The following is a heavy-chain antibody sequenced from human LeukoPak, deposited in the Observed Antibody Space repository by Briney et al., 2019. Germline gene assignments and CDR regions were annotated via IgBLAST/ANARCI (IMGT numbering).Heavy chain of an antibody. CDR2: INHSGST. Sequence: SETLSLTCAVYGGSFSGYYWSWIRQPPGKGLEWIGEINHSGSTNYNPSLKSRVTISVDTSKNQFSLKLSSVTAADTAVYYCARGRPWYSSSSLGYWGQGTLVTVSS. CDR1: GGSFSGYY. CDR3: ARGRPWYSSSSLGY. D-gene: IGHD6-13*01. V-gene: IGHV4-34*01. J-gene: IGHJ4*02.